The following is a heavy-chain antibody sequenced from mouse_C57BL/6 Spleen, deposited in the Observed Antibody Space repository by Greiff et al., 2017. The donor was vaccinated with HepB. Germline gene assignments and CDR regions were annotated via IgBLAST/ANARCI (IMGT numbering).Heavy chain of an antibody. CDR3: ARSIVRVGYYYAMDY. D-gene: IGHD2-5*01. CDR1: GYAFTNYL. V-gene: IGHV1-54*01. J-gene: IGHJ4*01. Sequence: VQLQQSGAELVRPGTSVKVSCKASGYAFTNYLIEWVKQRPGQGLEWIGVINPGSGGTNYNEKFKGKATLTADKSSSTAYMQLSSLTSEDSAVYFCARSIVRVGYYYAMDYWGQGTSVTVSS. CDR2: INPGSGGT.